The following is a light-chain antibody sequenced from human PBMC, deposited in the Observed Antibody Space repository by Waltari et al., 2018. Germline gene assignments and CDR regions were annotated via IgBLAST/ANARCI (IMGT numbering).Light chain of an antibody. V-gene: IGKV4-1*01. CDR2: WAS. J-gene: IGKJ1*01. CDR3: QQYYSTPRT. Sequence: DIVMTQSPDSLAVSLGERATINCKSSQSVLYCSNNKNYLAWYQQKPGQPPKLLIYWASTRESGVPDRFSGSGSGTDFTLTISSLQVEDVAVYYCQQYYSTPRTFGQGTKVEIK. CDR1: QSVLYCSNNKNY.